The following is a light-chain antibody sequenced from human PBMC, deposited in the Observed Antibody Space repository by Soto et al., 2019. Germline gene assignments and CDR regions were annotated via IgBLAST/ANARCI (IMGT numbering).Light chain of an antibody. CDR1: SGSVSTSHY. Sequence: QTVVTQEPSFSVSPGGTVTLTCGLSSGSVSTSHYPRWYQQTPGQPPRTLIYSTNTRSSGVPDRFSGSILGNKAALTITGAQADDESDYYCVLYMGSGIWVFGGGTKVTVL. J-gene: IGLJ3*02. V-gene: IGLV8-61*01. CDR2: STN. CDR3: VLYMGSGIWV.